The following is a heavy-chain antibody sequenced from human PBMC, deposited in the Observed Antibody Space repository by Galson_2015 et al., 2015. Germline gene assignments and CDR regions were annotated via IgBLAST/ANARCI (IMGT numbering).Heavy chain of an antibody. Sequence: SKTDGGTTDYAAPVKGRFTISRDDSKNTLYLQMNSLKTEDTAVYYCTYGSGDYYYYGMDVWGQGTTVTVSS. CDR3: TYGSGDYYYYGMDV. V-gene: IGHV3-15*01. D-gene: IGHD3-10*01. J-gene: IGHJ6*02. CDR2: SKTDGGTT.